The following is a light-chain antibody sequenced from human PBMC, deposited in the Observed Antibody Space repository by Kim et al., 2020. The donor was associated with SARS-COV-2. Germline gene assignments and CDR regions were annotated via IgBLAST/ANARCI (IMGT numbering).Light chain of an antibody. J-gene: IGLJ2*01. V-gene: IGLV1-51*01. CDR1: SFNVEINY. CDR2: DND. Sequence: GQKVSISCSGGSFNVEINYVSCYEQLQGTAPKLLIRDNDKRPAGIPDRFYGPKSGTSATLDIAGLQTGDEADYYCGTWDSRLSVVVFGGGTKVTVL. CDR3: GTWDSRLSVVV.